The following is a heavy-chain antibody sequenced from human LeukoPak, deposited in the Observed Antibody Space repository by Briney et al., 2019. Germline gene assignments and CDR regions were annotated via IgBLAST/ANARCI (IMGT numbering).Heavy chain of an antibody. Sequence: PGGSLRLSCEASGFSFSNYGMHWVRQAPGKGLEWVAFIRYDGSNKYEDSVKGRFTISRDNSKNTLYLQMSSLRVEDTAVYYCARVGFGGSGSYLDYWGQGTLVTVSS. D-gene: IGHD3-10*01. CDR3: ARVGFGGSGSYLDY. V-gene: IGHV3-30*02. CDR2: IRYDGSNK. CDR1: GFSFSNYG. J-gene: IGHJ4*02.